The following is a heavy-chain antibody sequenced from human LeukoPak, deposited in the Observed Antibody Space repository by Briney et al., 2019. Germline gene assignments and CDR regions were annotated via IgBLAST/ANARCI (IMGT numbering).Heavy chain of an antibody. J-gene: IGHJ4*02. CDR2: INHSGST. CDR3: ARESGSPVHYYFDY. CDR1: GGSFSGYY. V-gene: IGHV4-34*01. Sequence: PSETLSLTCAVYGGSFSGYYWSWIRQPPGKGLEWIGEINHSGSTNYNPSLKSRVTISVDTSKNQFSLKLSSVTAADTAVYYCARESGSPVHYYFDYWGQGTLVTVSS. D-gene: IGHD1-26*01.